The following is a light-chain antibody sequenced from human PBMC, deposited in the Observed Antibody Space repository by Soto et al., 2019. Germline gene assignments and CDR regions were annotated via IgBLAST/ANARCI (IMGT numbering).Light chain of an antibody. CDR3: QQYGSSPWT. CDR1: RSVTSNS. J-gene: IGKJ1*01. Sequence: EIGLTQSPGTLSLSPGERATLSCRASRSVTSNSLAWYQQKPGQAPRLLIYAAATRATGIPDRFSGSGSGTDFTLTISRLEPEDFAVYCCQQYGSSPWTFGQGTKVDIK. V-gene: IGKV3-20*01. CDR2: AAA.